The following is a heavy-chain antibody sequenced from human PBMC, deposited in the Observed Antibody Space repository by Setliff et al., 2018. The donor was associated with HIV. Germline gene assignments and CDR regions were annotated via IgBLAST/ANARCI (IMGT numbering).Heavy chain of an antibody. CDR1: GFTFSSYS. J-gene: IGHJ4*02. Sequence: GGSLRLSCAASGFTFSSYSMNWVRQAPGKGLEWVSSISSSSTYIYYADSVRGRFTISRDNAKNSLYLQMNSRRAEDTDLYYCARFDDSNGFDYWVQGTLVTVSS. V-gene: IGHV3-21*01. CDR3: ARFDDSNGFDY. CDR2: ISSSSTYI. D-gene: IGHD3-22*01.